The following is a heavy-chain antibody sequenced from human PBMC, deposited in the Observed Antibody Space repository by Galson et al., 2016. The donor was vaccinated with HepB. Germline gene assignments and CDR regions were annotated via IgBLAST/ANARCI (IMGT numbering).Heavy chain of an antibody. CDR1: GFTFSGSS. J-gene: IGHJ3*02. Sequence: SLRLSCAASGFTFSGSSMHWVRQASGKGLEWVGRIRSKANNYATAYAASVKGRFTISRADSKNTAFLQMNSLKTEDTAVYYCSRQGLCLDALDIWGQGTMVTVSS. V-gene: IGHV3-73*01. D-gene: IGHD2/OR15-2a*01. CDR3: SRQGLCLDALDI. CDR2: IRSKANNYAT.